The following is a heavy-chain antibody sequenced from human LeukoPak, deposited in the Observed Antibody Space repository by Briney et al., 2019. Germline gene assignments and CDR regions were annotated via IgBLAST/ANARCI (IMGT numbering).Heavy chain of an antibody. Sequence: GGSLRLSCSASGFTFSSYAMHWVRQAPGKGLEYVSAISSNGGSTYYADSVKGRFTISRDNSKNTLYLQMSSLRAEDTAVYYCARDHQGYCSGGSCYSGFDPWGQGTLVTVSS. CDR3: ARDHQGYCSGGSCYSGFDP. CDR2: ISSNGGST. CDR1: GFTFSSYA. J-gene: IGHJ5*02. V-gene: IGHV3-64D*06. D-gene: IGHD2-15*01.